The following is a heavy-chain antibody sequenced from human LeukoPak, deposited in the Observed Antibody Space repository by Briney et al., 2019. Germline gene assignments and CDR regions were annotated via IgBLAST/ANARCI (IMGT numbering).Heavy chain of an antibody. J-gene: IGHJ4*02. CDR3: ARGSREDWNDGTFDY. CDR2: INPNSGGT. V-gene: IGHV1-2*02. CDR1: GYTFTGYY. D-gene: IGHD1-1*01. Sequence: ASVKVSCKASGYTFTGYYMHWVRQAPGQGLEWMGWINPNSGGTNYAQKFQGRVAMTRDTSISTAYMELSRLRSDDTAVYYCARGSREDWNDGTFDYWGQGTLVTVSS.